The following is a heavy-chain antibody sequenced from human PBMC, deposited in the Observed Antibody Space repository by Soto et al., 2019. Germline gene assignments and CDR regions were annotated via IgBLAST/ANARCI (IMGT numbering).Heavy chain of an antibody. V-gene: IGHV3-23*01. CDR3: ASTIRRIAVAGRRFDY. J-gene: IGHJ4*02. D-gene: IGHD6-19*01. CDR1: GFTFSSYA. Sequence: GGSLRLSCAASGFTFSSYAMSWVRQAPGKGLEWVSAISGSGGSTYYADSVKGRFTISRDNSKNTLYLQMNSLRAEDTAVYYCASTIRRIAVAGRRFDYWGQGTLVTVSS. CDR2: ISGSGGST.